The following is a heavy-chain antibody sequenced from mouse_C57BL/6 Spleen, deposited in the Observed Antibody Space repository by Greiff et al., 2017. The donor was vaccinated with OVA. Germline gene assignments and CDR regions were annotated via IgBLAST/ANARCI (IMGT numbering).Heavy chain of an antibody. V-gene: IGHV5-4*01. CDR1: GFTFSSYA. CDR3: ARDPTPAYSNYVTWFAY. J-gene: IGHJ3*01. D-gene: IGHD2-5*01. CDR2: ISDGGSYT. Sequence: EVKVVESGGGLVKPGGSLKLSCAASGFTFSSYAMSWVRQTPEKRLEWVATISDGGSYTYYPDNVKGRFTISRDNAKNNLYLQMSHLKSEDTAMYYCARDPTPAYSNYVTWFAYWGQGTLVTVSA.